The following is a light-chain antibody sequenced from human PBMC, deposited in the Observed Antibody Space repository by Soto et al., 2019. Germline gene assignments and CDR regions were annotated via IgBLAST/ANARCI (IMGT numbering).Light chain of an antibody. CDR2: DAS. CDR1: QSVDSNY. CDR3: QQYDSSPLT. V-gene: IGKV3-20*01. J-gene: IGKJ4*01. Sequence: EIVLTQSPDTLPLSPGERATLSCRASQSVDSNYLAWYQQKPGQAPRVLIYDASIRATGIPDRFSGSGSGTDFTLTISRLEPEDSAVYYCQQYDSSPLTFGGGTKVQIK.